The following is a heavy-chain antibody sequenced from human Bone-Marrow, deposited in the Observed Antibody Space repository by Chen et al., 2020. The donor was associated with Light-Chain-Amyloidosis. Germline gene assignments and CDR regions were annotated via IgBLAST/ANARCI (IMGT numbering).Heavy chain of an antibody. CDR2: IYPDDSDA. D-gene: IGHD5-12*01. Sequence: EVQLEQSGPAVKKPGESLKISCKGSGYTFPNYWIGWVRQMPGKGLEWMRVIYPDDSDARYSPSFAGQVTISADKSITTAYLQWRILKASDTAMYYCARRIDGYNFDYWGQGTLVTVSS. J-gene: IGHJ4*02. CDR3: ARRIDGYNFDY. CDR1: GYTFPNYW. V-gene: IGHV5-51*01.